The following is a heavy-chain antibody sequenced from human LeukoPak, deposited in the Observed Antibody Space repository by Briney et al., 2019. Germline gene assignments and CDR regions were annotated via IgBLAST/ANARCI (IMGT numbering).Heavy chain of an antibody. D-gene: IGHD6-13*01. V-gene: IGHV3-23*01. CDR3: AKGSSNWRDYYYFDY. CDR2: ISGSGGTT. J-gene: IGHJ4*02. Sequence: PGGSLRLSCVASGFTFSNYAMSWVRQAPGKGLEWVSIISGSGGTTYYADSVKGRFTIPRDNSKNTLYLHMNSLRAEDTAVYYCAKGSSNWRDYYYFDYWGQGTLVTVSS. CDR1: GFTFSNYA.